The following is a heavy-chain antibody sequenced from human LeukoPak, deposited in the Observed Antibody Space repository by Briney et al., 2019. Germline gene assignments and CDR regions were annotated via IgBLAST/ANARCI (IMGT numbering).Heavy chain of an antibody. J-gene: IGHJ4*02. CDR1: GFTFSSYA. D-gene: IGHD2-8*01. CDR2: ISGSGGST. Sequence: QTGGSLRLSCAASGFTFSSYAVSWVRQAPGKGLEWASSISGSGGSTYSADSVKGRFTISRDNSKNTLYLQMNSLRAEDTALYYCAKDRSCTNDICHGDFDYWGQGTLVTVSS. CDR3: AKDRSCTNDICHGDFDY. V-gene: IGHV3-23*01.